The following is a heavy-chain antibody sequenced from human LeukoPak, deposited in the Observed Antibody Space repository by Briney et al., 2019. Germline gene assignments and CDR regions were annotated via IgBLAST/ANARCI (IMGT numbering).Heavy chain of an antibody. CDR1: GFTVSSYY. CDR3: AKGFSDTAGYYKFLDY. D-gene: IGHD3-9*01. Sequence: GGSLRLSCAASGFTVSSYYMTWVRQAPGKGLEWVSVIYSGGSTYYADSVKGRFTISRDNSKNTLSLQMNSLRAEDTAIYYCAKGFSDTAGYYKFLDYWGQGTLVTVSS. V-gene: IGHV3-53*01. J-gene: IGHJ4*02. CDR2: IYSGGST.